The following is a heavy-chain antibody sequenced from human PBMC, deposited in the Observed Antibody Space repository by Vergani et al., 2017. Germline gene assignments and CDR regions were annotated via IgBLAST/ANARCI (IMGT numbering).Heavy chain of an antibody. V-gene: IGHV3-49*04. Sequence: EVQLVESGGGLVPPGRSLRLSCAASGFSFGDFSMTWVRQAPGKGLGWVAFIRNKAYGGTTEYAASVKGRFTISRDDSKRLAYLQLSGLKTEDTAVYFCSRGRGYSFGYDDYWGQGTMVTVSA. CDR1: GFSFGDFS. D-gene: IGHD5-18*01. CDR3: SRGRGYSFGYDDY. CDR2: IRNKAYGGTT. J-gene: IGHJ4*02.